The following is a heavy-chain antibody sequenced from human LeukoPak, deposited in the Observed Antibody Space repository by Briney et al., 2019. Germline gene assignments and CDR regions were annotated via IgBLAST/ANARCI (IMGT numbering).Heavy chain of an antibody. Sequence: GGSLRLSCAASGFTVSSNYMSWVRQAPGKGLEWVSVIYSGGSTYYADSVKGRFTISRDNSKNTLYLQMNSLRAEDTAVYYCARGYYDSSGYHETSFDYWGRGTLVTVSS. CDR2: IYSGGST. J-gene: IGHJ4*02. D-gene: IGHD3-22*01. V-gene: IGHV3-53*01. CDR3: ARGYYDSSGYHETSFDY. CDR1: GFTVSSNY.